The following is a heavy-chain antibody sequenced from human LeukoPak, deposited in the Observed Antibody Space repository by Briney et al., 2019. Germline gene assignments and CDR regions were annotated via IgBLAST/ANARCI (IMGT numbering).Heavy chain of an antibody. CDR3: ARDPFLDP. D-gene: IGHD2/OR15-2a*01. CDR2: IYTSGST. J-gene: IGHJ5*02. Sequence: MTSETLSLTCTVSGGSISSGSYYWSWIRQPAGKGLEWIGRIYTSGSTNYNPSLKSRVTISVDTSKNQFSLKLSSVTAADTAACYCARDPFLDPWGQGTLVTVSS. CDR1: GGSISSGSYY. V-gene: IGHV4-61*02.